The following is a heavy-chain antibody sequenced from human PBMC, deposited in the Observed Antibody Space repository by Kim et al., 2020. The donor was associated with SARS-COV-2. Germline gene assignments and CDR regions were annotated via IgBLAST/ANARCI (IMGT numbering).Heavy chain of an antibody. Sequence: DPVKGRFTVSRDNSKSTLYLKKNSMRAEDTAVYYCAKGEYYYDSSGYELWGQGTLVTVSS. CDR3: AKGEYYYDSSGYEL. J-gene: IGHJ4*02. V-gene: IGHV3-23*01. D-gene: IGHD3-22*01.